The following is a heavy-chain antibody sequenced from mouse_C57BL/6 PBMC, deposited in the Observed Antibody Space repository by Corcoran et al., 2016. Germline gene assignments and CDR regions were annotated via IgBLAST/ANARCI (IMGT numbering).Heavy chain of an antibody. CDR3: ARSFITTVVAPSFDV. Sequence: QVQLQQSGAELARPGASVKLSCKASGYTFTSYGISWVKQRTGQGLEWIGEIYPRSGNTYYNEKFKGKATLTADKSSSTAYMELRSLTSEDSAVYFCARSFITTVVAPSFDVGGTGTTVTVSS. V-gene: IGHV1-81*01. J-gene: IGHJ1*03. D-gene: IGHD1-1*01. CDR2: IYPRSGNT. CDR1: GYTFTSYG.